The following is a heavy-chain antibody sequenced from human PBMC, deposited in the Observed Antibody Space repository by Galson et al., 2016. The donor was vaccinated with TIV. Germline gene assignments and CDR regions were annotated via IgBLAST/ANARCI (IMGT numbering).Heavy chain of an antibody. CDR2: IYWDDDK. D-gene: IGHD3-10*02. CDR3: THLPNMFYYGMAV. Sequence: TLTLTCTFSGFSLTTSGVGVGWIRQPPGKALEWLAHIYWDDDKRYSPSLGSRLAISKDTSKNQVVLIMTNMDPVDTATYYCTHLPNMFYYGMAVWGQGTTVTVSS. J-gene: IGHJ6*02. V-gene: IGHV2-5*02. CDR1: GFSLTTSGVG.